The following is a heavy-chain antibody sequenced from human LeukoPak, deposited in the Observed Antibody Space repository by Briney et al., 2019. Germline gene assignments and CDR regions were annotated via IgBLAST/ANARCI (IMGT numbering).Heavy chain of an antibody. CDR2: INHSGST. Sequence: PSETLSLTCAVYGGSFSGYYWSWIRQPPGKGLEWIGEINHSGSTNYNPSLKSRVTISVDTSKNQFSLKLSSVTAADTAVYYCARGLYYYDSSGYGNYFDYWGQGTLVTVSS. CDR3: ARGLYYYDSSGYGNYFDY. CDR1: GGSFSGYY. D-gene: IGHD3-22*01. V-gene: IGHV4-34*01. J-gene: IGHJ4*02.